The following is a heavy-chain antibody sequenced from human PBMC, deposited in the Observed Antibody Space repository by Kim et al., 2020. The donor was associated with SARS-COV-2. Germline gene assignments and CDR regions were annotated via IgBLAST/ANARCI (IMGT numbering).Heavy chain of an antibody. CDR3: ARQRYPYYGSGSGMDV. J-gene: IGHJ6*02. V-gene: IGHV3-20*01. CDR2: INWNGGST. D-gene: IGHD3-10*01. Sequence: GGSLRLSCAASGFTFDDYGMSWVRQAPGKGLEWVSGINWNGGSTGHADSVKGRFNISRDNAKNSLYLQMNSLRAEDTALYHCARQRYPYYGSGSGMDVWGQGSTVTVSS. CDR1: GFTFDDYG.